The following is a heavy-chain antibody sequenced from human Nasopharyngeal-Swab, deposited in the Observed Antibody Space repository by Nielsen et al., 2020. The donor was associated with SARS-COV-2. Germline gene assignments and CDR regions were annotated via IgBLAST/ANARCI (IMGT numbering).Heavy chain of an antibody. CDR2: IKDRAISYTA. CDR1: GFTFSNHY. V-gene: IGHV3-72*01. Sequence: SCTASGFTFSNHYMDWVRQAPGKGLEWVGRIKDRAISYTAEYAASVKGRFTISRDDSKSSLYLQMNSLKSEDTAVYYCVRDFNWGFFDYWGQGALVTVSS. D-gene: IGHD7-27*01. CDR3: VRDFNWGFFDY. J-gene: IGHJ4*02.